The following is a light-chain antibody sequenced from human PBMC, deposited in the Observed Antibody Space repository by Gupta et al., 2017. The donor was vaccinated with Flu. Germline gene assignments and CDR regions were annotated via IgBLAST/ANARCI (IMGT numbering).Light chain of an antibody. CDR2: IPS. Sequence: DIQMTQSPSSLSASVGDRVTINFRASQGIGNSLRWYQQKPGKPPKSLIYIPSNLQSGVSSRFSGGGSGTDFTLAINILQPEDSATYFCLQHNAYPPTFGQGTKVEI. CDR3: LQHNAYPPT. J-gene: IGKJ1*01. CDR1: QGIGNS. V-gene: IGKV1-17*01.